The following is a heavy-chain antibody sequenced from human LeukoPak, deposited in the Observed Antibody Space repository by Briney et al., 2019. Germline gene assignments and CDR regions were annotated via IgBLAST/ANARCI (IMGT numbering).Heavy chain of an antibody. CDR2: IYYNRNT. J-gene: IGHJ4*02. CDR3: ARPGGAHLWSGYTFDY. V-gene: IGHV4-59*08. Sequence: SETLYLTCTVSGGSISSYYWSWVRRPPGKGLEWIGFIYYNRNTTYNPSLKSRVSISGDTSKNQVSLNLTSVTAADTAVYFCARPGGAHLWSGYTFDYWGQGTLVTVSS. CDR1: GGSISSYY. D-gene: IGHD3-3*02.